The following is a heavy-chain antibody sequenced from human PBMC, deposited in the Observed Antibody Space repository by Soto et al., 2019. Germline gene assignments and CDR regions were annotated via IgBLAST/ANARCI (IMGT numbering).Heavy chain of an antibody. J-gene: IGHJ6*02. CDR3: ARGPSLVPSIMPDDFYYGMAV. V-gene: IGHV3-30-3*01. Sequence: QEQLVESGGGVVQPGRSLRLSCTVSAFMFNNYSMHWVRQAPGGGLEWVATLSYDGSNIDHAESVRGRFTISGDKFKNMLYLHMNSLRPEDAAVYFCARGPSLVPSIMPDDFYYGMAVWGQGTTVTVAS. CDR1: AFMFNNYS. D-gene: IGHD2-2*01. CDR2: LSYDGSNI.